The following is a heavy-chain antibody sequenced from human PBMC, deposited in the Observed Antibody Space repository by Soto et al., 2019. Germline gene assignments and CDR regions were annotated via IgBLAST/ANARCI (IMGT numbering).Heavy chain of an antibody. V-gene: IGHV3-33*01. Sequence: QVQLVESGGGVVQPGRSLRLSCAASGFTFSNHAMHWVRQAPGKGLEWVAQIWYDGSVKNYAESMKGRFTVSRDSPKNTLFLQMNSLSVEDAAVYYCARDGQDLAPYAFDIWGQGTLVTVSS. CDR2: IWYDGSVK. CDR1: GFTFSNHA. J-gene: IGHJ3*02. CDR3: ARDGQDLAPYAFDI.